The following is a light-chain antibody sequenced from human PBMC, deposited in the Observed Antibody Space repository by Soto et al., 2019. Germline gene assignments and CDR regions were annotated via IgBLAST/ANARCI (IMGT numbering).Light chain of an antibody. CDR1: QSVSSNY. V-gene: IGKV3-20*01. CDR3: QHYGGSPPNT. CDR2: GGS. Sequence: EIVLTQSPGTLSLSPGERATLSCRASQSVSSNYLAWYQQKPGQAPRLLIYGGSSRATGIPDRFSGSGSGPDFTLTISRLEPEDSAVYYCQHYGGSPPNTFGQGTKLETK. J-gene: IGKJ2*01.